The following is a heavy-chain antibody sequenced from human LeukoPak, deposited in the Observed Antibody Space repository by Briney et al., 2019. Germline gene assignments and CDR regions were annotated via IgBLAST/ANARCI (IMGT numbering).Heavy chain of an antibody. Sequence: ASVKVSCKASGYTFTGYYMHWVRQAPGQGLEWMGWINPNSGGTNYAQKLQGRVTMTRDTSISTAYMELSRLRSDDTAVYYCARVKIMITFGGVMGNNWYFDLWGRGTLVTVSS. CDR1: GYTFTGYY. V-gene: IGHV1-2*02. CDR2: INPNSGGT. J-gene: IGHJ2*01. D-gene: IGHD3-16*01. CDR3: ARVKIMITFGGVMGNNWYFDL.